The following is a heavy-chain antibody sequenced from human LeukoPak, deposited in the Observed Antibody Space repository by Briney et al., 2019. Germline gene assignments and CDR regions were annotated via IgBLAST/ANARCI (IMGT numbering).Heavy chain of an antibody. V-gene: IGHV3-23*01. CDR1: GFGISGFA. J-gene: IGHJ2*01. Sequence: GGSLRLSCAASGFGISGFAMTWVRQAPGKGLEWVSSISGSAGSTYHADSVKGRFTISRDNSKNTLYLQMNSLRAEDTAVYYCAKDRDVVVVTFHWHFDLWGRGTLVTVSS. CDR2: ISGSAGST. D-gene: IGHD2-21*02. CDR3: AKDRDVVVVTFHWHFDL.